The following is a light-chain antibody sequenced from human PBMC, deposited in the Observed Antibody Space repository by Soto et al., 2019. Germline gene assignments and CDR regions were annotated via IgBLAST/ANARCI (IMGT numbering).Light chain of an antibody. CDR3: SSYTTSGTVV. CDR1: SSDVGVYKY. J-gene: IGLJ2*01. Sequence: QSVLTQPASVSGSPGQSITISCTGTSSDVGVYKYVSWYQQHPGTAPKLMIFDVTTRPSGVSNRFSGSKSGSTASLTSSGRQAEDEADYYCSSYTTSGTVVFGGGTTLTVL. V-gene: IGLV2-14*03. CDR2: DVT.